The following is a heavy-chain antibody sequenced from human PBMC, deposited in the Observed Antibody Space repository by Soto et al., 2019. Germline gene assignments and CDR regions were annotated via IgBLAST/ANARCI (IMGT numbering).Heavy chain of an antibody. CDR3: ARDFISTY. Sequence: GGSLRLSCAASGFTFSSYAMHWVRQAPGKGLEWVAVISYDGSNKYYADSVKGRFTISRDNSKNTLYLQMNSLRAEDTAVYYCARDFISTYWGQGTLVTVSS. CDR2: ISYDGSNK. V-gene: IGHV3-30-3*01. CDR1: GFTFSSYA. D-gene: IGHD3-16*02. J-gene: IGHJ4*02.